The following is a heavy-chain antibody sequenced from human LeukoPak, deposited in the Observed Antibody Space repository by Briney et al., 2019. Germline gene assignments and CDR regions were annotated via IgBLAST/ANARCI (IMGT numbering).Heavy chain of an antibody. J-gene: IGHJ4*02. CDR1: GFTFSSYA. Sequence: GGSLTLSCAASGFTFSSYAMTWVRQAPGQGLEWVSGNSGSGGSTYYADSVKGRFTISRDNAKKTLYLQMNSLRPEDTAVYYCTRHPAEGDYWGQGTLVTVSS. CDR3: TRHPAEGDY. CDR2: NSGSGGST. V-gene: IGHV3-23*01. D-gene: IGHD2-15*01.